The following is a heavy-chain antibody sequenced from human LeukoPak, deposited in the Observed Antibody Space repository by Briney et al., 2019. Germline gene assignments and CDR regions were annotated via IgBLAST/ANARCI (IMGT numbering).Heavy chain of an antibody. D-gene: IGHD1-1*01. CDR1: GGSISSYY. J-gene: IGHJ3*02. CDR2: IYYSGST. V-gene: IGHV4-59*08. Sequence: SETLSLTCTVSGGSISSYYWSWIWQPPGKGLEWIGFIYYSGSTNYSPSLKSRVTISVDTSKNQFSLRLTSVTAADTAVYYCARRGNGAFDIWGQGTMVTVSS. CDR3: ARRGNGAFDI.